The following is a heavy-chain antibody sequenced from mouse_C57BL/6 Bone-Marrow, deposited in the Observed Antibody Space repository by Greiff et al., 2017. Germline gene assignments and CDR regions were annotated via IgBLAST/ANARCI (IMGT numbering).Heavy chain of an antibody. CDR2: INPYNGDT. J-gene: IGHJ3*01. Sequence: VQLQQSGPELVKPGASVKISCKASGYSFTGYFMNWVMQSHGKSLEWIGRINPYNGDTFYNQKFKGKATLTVDKSSSTAHMELRSLTSEDSAVYYCARGDGYYSWFAYGGQGTLVTVSA. CDR3: ARGDGYYSWFAY. D-gene: IGHD2-3*01. V-gene: IGHV1-20*01. CDR1: GYSFTGYF.